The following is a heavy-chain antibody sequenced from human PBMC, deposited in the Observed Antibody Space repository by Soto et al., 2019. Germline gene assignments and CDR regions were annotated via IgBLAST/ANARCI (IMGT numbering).Heavy chain of an antibody. Sequence: ASVKVSCKASGGTFSSYTISWVRQAPGQGLEWMGRIIPILGIANYAQKFQGRVTITADKSTSTAYMELSSLRSEDTAVYYCARDRETDYGDYEGTFDIWGQGTMVTVSS. V-gene: IGHV1-69*04. J-gene: IGHJ3*02. CDR1: GGTFSSYT. CDR2: IIPILGIA. CDR3: ARDRETDYGDYEGTFDI. D-gene: IGHD4-17*01.